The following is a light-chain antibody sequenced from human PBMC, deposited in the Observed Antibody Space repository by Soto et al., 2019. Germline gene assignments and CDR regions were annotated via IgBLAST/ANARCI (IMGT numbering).Light chain of an antibody. Sequence: EIVLTQSPATLSLSPGERATLSCRASQNIRSSLAWYQQRPGQAPRLLIYDASTRATGIPPRFSGGGSGTEFTVTISSLQSEDFAIYYCQQYDIWPPYTFGQGTKVDI. CDR2: DAS. V-gene: IGKV3-15*01. J-gene: IGKJ2*01. CDR3: QQYDIWPPYT. CDR1: QNIRSS.